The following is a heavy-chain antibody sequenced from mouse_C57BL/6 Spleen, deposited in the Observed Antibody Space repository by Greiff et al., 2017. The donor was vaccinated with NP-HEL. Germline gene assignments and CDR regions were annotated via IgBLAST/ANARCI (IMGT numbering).Heavy chain of an antibody. D-gene: IGHD2-3*01. CDR3: AWGDGYYVFAY. J-gene: IGHJ3*01. CDR2: IDPSDSET. V-gene: IGHV1-52*01. Sequence: VQLQQPGAELVRPGSSVKLSCKASGYTFTSYWMHWVKQRPIQGLEWIGNIDPSDSETHYNQKFKDKATLTVDKSSSTAYMQLSSLTSEDSAVYYCAWGDGYYVFAYWGQGTLVTVSA. CDR1: GYTFTSYW.